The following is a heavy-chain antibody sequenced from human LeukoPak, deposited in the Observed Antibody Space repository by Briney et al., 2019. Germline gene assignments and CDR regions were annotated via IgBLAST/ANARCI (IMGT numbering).Heavy chain of an antibody. CDR1: GFTFSDYY. CDR2: ISGSGGST. CDR3: AELGITMIGGV. Sequence: GGSLRLSCAASGFTFSDYYMSWVRQAPGKGLEWVSAISGSGGSTYYADSVKGRFTISRDNAKNSLYLQMNSLRAEDTAVYYCAELGITMIGGVWGKGTTVTISS. V-gene: IGHV3-23*01. J-gene: IGHJ6*04. D-gene: IGHD3-10*02.